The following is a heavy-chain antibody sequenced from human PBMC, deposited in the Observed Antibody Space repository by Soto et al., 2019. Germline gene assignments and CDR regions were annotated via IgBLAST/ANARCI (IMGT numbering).Heavy chain of an antibody. CDR3: ARDLSPSSPYYFDY. CDR1: GFTFSSYT. J-gene: IGHJ4*02. Sequence: GGSLRLSCAASGFTFSSYTMNWVRQAPGKGLEWVSSISGSHTYIHYADSVKGRFTISRDNAKNSLYLQMHSLRADDTAVYYCARDLSPSSPYYFDYWGQGTLVTVSS. V-gene: IGHV3-21*01. CDR2: ISGSHTYI.